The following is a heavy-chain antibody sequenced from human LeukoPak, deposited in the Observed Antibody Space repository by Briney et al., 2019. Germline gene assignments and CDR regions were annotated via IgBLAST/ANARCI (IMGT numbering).Heavy chain of an antibody. J-gene: IGHJ6*03. CDR2: ISGSSTII. CDR1: GFTFSHYN. CDR3: ARVGPQDYYYMDV. D-gene: IGHD2-15*01. V-gene: IGHV3-48*01. Sequence: GGSLRLSCAASGFTFSHYNMNWVRQAPGKGLEWVACISGSSTIIYYADSVKGRFTISRDNSKNTLYLQMNSLRAEETAVYYCARVGPQDYYYMDVWGKGTTVTVSS.